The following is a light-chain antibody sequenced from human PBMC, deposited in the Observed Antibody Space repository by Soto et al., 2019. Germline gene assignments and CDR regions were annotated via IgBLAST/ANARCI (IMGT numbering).Light chain of an antibody. CDR1: QSIGTD. Sequence: EIVMTQSPATLSVSPGERATLSCRASQSIGTDLAWYQQKPGQAPRLLIYGASTRATGLPARFSGGGSGTEFTLSISSLQSEDFAVYYCQQCNNWPWTFGQGTKVEIK. CDR2: GAS. V-gene: IGKV3-15*01. CDR3: QQCNNWPWT. J-gene: IGKJ1*01.